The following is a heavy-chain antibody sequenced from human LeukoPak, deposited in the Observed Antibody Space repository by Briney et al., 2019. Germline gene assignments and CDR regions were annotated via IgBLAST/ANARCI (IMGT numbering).Heavy chain of an antibody. CDR3: ARDYYGSGSYGYYMDV. CDR1: GGSISSYY. J-gene: IGHJ6*03. D-gene: IGHD3-10*01. V-gene: IGHV4-59*01. Sequence: SETLSLTCTVSGGSISSYYWSWIRQPPGKGLEWIGYIYYSGSTNYNPSLKSRVTISVDTSKNQFPLRLSSVTAADTAVYYCARDYYGSGSYGYYMDVWGKGTTVTVSS. CDR2: IYYSGST.